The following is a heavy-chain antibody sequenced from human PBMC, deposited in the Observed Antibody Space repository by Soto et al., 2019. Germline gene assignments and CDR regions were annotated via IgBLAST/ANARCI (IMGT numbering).Heavy chain of an antibody. CDR2: IYWDDDK. J-gene: IGHJ4*02. CDR1: GFSLSTSGVG. D-gene: IGHD4-17*01. V-gene: IGHV2-5*02. Sequence: QITLKESGPTLVKPTQTLTLTCTFSGFSLSTSGVGVGWIRQPPGKALEWLALIYWDDDKRYSPTLKSRLTINKDTSKHQVVLTMTNMDPVDTATYYCAHITANDYGDYEALFDYWGQGSLVTVSS. CDR3: AHITANDYGDYEALFDY.